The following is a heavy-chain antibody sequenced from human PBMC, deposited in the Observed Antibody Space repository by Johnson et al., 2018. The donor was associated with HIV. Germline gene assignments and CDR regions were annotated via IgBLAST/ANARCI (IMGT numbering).Heavy chain of an antibody. D-gene: IGHD6-19*01. J-gene: IGHJ3*02. CDR1: GFTFSSYG. CDR2: IWYDGSNK. V-gene: IGHV3-33*06. Sequence: QEQLVESGGGVVQPGRSLRLSCAASGFTFSSYGMHWVRQAPGKGLEWVAVIWYDGSNKYYADSVKGRFTISRDNSKNTLYLQMNSLRAEDTAVYYCAKGLAVSPWADAFDIWGQGTLVSVSS. CDR3: AKGLAVSPWADAFDI.